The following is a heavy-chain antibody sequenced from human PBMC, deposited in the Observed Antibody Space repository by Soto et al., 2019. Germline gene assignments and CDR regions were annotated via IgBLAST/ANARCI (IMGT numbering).Heavy chain of an antibody. CDR3: TRGPRPISTGTGAY. CDR1: GFIFKMYW. D-gene: IGHD3-10*01. V-gene: IGHV3-74*01. CDR2: IYNDGTYS. Sequence: EVQLVESGGGLVPPGGSVRLSCAASGFIFKMYWMHWVRQSPGKGLGWISRIYNDGTYSDYADSVRGRFTISRDNVNDTLYLQMNNLRAEASGLYYCTRGPRPISTGTGAYWGQGTQVTVSS. J-gene: IGHJ4*02.